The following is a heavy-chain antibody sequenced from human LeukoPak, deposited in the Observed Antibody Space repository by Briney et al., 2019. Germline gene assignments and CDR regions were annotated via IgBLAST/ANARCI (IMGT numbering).Heavy chain of an antibody. D-gene: IGHD2-8*01. CDR2: IKQDGSEK. V-gene: IGHV3-7*01. CDR3: AREYAAGPYDY. J-gene: IGHJ4*02. CDR1: GFTFSSYW. Sequence: GGSLRLSCAASGFTFSSYWMSWVRQAPGKGLEWVANIKQDGSEKYYVDSVKGRFTISRDNAKNSLYLQMNSQRAEDTAVYYCAREYAAGPYDYWGQGTLVTVSS.